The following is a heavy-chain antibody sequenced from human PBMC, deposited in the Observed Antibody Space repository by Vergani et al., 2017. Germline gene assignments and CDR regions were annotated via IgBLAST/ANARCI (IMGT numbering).Heavy chain of an antibody. CDR3: ARDRATVVTNWFDP. D-gene: IGHD4-23*01. J-gene: IGHJ5*02. CDR1: GFTFSGYS. Sequence: EVQLVESGGGLVQPGGSLRLSCAASGFTFSGYSMNWVRQAPGKGLEWVSYISSSSSTIYYADSVKGRFTISRDNAKNSLYLQMNSLRAEDTAVYYCARDRATVVTNWFDPWGQGTLVTVSS. CDR2: ISSSSSTI. V-gene: IGHV3-48*01.